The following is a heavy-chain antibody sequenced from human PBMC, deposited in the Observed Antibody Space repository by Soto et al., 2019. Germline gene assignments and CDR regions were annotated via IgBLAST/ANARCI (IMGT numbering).Heavy chain of an antibody. D-gene: IGHD3-22*01. CDR1: GFTFSSYA. V-gene: IGHV3-30-3*01. Sequence: GGSLRLSCAASGFTFSSYAMHWVRQAPGKGLEWVAVISYDGSNKYYADSVKGQLTISRDNSKNTLYLQMNSLRAEDTAVYYCARDPVDSSGYYPRGGWFDPWGQ. J-gene: IGHJ5*02. CDR3: ARDPVDSSGYYPRGGWFDP. CDR2: ISYDGSNK.